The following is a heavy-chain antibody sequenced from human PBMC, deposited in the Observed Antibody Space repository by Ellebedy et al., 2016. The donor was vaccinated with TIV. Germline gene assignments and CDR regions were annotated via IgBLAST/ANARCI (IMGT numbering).Heavy chain of an antibody. CDR1: GFTFSSYA. CDR3: AKREGLLWFGELPHNDAFDI. J-gene: IGHJ3*02. D-gene: IGHD3-10*01. Sequence: GGSLRLXXAASGFTFSSYAMSWVRQAPGKGLEWASAISGSGGSTYYADSVKGRFTISRDNSKNTLYLQMNSLRSEDTAVYYCAKREGLLWFGELPHNDAFDIWGQGTMVTVSS. V-gene: IGHV3-23*01. CDR2: ISGSGGST.